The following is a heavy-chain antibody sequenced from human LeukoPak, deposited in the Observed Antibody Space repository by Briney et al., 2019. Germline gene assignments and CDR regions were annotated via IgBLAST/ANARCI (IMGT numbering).Heavy chain of an antibody. J-gene: IGHJ6*02. CDR3: AGSLLYSGYDHYYYGMDV. CDR1: GYTFTSYY. Sequence: GASVKVSCKASGYTFTSYYMHWVRQAPGQGLEWMGRINPNSGGTNYAQKFQGRVTMTRDTSISTAYMELSRLRSDDTAVYYCAGSLLYSGYDHYYYGMDVWGQGTTVTVSS. CDR2: INPNSGGT. D-gene: IGHD5-12*01. V-gene: IGHV1-2*06.